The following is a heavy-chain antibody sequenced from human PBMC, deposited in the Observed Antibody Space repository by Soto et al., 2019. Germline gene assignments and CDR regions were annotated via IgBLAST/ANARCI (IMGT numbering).Heavy chain of an antibody. V-gene: IGHV1-18*01. CDR1: GYTFTSYG. CDR3: ARINMVRGVISPFGY. CDR2: ISAYNGNT. D-gene: IGHD3-10*01. Sequence: GASVKVSCKASGYTFTSYGISWVRQAPGQGLEWMGWISAYNGNTNYAQKLQGRVTMTTDTSTSTAYMELRSLRSDDTAVYYCARINMVRGVISPFGYSGQGTLVTVSS. J-gene: IGHJ4*02.